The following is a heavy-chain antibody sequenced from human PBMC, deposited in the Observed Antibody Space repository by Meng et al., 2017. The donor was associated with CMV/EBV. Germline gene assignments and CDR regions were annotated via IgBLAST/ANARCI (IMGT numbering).Heavy chain of an antibody. CDR3: ARDLCGDRSCSPFGY. CDR1: EFTFSNYA. D-gene: IGHD2-15*01. J-gene: IGHJ4*02. V-gene: IGHV3-30-3*01. Sequence: GESLKISCAASEFTFSNYAIHWVRRAPGKGLEWVAVTSYDGSTKHYADSVKGRFTISRDNSKNTVFLQMNSLRPEDTAVYYCARDLCGDRSCSPFGYWGQGALVTVSS. CDR2: TSYDGSTK.